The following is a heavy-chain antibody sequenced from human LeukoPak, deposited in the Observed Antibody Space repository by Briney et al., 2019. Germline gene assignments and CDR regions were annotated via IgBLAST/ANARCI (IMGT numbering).Heavy chain of an antibody. CDR2: ISSSSSTI. CDR3: AGGEYSSSTDY. Sequence: SGGSLRLSYAASGFTFSSYSMNWVRQAPGKGLEWVSYISSSSSTIYYADSVKGRFTISRDNAKNSLYLQMNSLRAEDTAVYYCAGGEYSSSTDYWGQGTLVTVSS. J-gene: IGHJ4*02. D-gene: IGHD6-6*01. CDR1: GFTFSSYS. V-gene: IGHV3-48*04.